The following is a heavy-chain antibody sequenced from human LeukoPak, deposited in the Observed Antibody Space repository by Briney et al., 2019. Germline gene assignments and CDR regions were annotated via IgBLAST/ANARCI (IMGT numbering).Heavy chain of an antibody. CDR3: ARAQLLTAPAGTCADN. Sequence: GASVKVSCKASGYMFTDYVMHWVRQAPGQGPEWMGWFNPKSGDKKYAQQFQGRVTMTRDTSINTAYMEMSGLTSDDTAVYYCARAQLLTAPAGTCADNWGQGTLVTVSS. D-gene: IGHD6-13*01. CDR2: FNPKSGDK. J-gene: IGHJ4*02. V-gene: IGHV1-2*02. CDR1: GYMFTDYV.